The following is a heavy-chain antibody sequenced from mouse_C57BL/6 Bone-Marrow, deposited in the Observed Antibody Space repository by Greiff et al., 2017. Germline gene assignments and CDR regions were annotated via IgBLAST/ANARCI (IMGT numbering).Heavy chain of an antibody. V-gene: IGHV5-9-1*02. Sequence: DVMLVESGEGLVKPGGSLKLSCAASGFTFSSYAMSWVRQTPEKRLEWVAYISSGGDYIYYADTVKGRCTISRDNARNTLYLQMSSLKSEDTAMYYCTRNSYDYDGACYFDYWGQGTTLTVSS. CDR3: TRNSYDYDGACYFDY. D-gene: IGHD2-4*01. CDR1: GFTFSSYA. J-gene: IGHJ2*01. CDR2: ISSGGDYI.